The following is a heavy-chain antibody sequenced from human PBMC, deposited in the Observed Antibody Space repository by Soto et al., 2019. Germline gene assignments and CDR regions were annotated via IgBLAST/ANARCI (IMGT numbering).Heavy chain of an antibody. CDR3: ARGGGNDPFDS. J-gene: IGHJ4*02. V-gene: IGHV4-30-2*06. CDR1: GGSITHGGFS. CDR2: IGHLENT. Sequence: QLRLQESGSGVVRTSETLSLTCTVSGGSITHGGFSWSWIRQSPGKGLEWIGYIGHLENTYFHPTFKSRLTMSIDRSKKQFSLNLSSVTAADRAVYYCARGGGNDPFDSWGQGVLVSVSS. D-gene: IGHD5-12*01.